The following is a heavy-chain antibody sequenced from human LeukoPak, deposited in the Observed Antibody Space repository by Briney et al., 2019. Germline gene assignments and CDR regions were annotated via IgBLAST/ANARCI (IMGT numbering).Heavy chain of an antibody. CDR2: IYPGDSDT. CDR1: GXSFTTYC. CDR3: ARPGPTVRYFDY. D-gene: IGHD1-1*01. V-gene: IGHV5-51*01. Sequence: GESLKISFKVSGXSFTTYCIAWVRQMPGKGVEWMGIIYPGDSDTRYSPSFQGQVTISADKSISTAYLQWSSLKASDTAMYYCARPGPTVRYFDYWGQGTLVTVSS. J-gene: IGHJ4*02.